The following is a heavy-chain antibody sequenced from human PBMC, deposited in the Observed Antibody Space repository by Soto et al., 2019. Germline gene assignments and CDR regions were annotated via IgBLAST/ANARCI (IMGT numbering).Heavy chain of an antibody. J-gene: IGHJ4*02. V-gene: IGHV3-21*01. CDR1: GLTFSIYE. CDR2: ISSSSSYI. D-gene: IGHD3-3*01. CDR3: ARAVWSGYPDE. Sequence: GESLDLSCSTSGLTFSIYEMNWVRQASGKGLEWVSSISSSSSYIYYADSVKGRFTISRDNAKNSLYLQMNSLRAEDTAVYYCARAVWSGYPDEWGQGTLVTVSS.